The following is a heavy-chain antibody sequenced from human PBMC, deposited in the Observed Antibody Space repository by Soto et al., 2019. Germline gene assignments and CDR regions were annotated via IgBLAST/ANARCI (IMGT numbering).Heavy chain of an antibody. CDR2: INHSGSA. CDR1: GGSFSGYI. Sequence: QVQIQQWGAGVLKPSETLSLTCAVNGGSFSGYIWTWIRQTPGKGLQWIGQINHSGSAVYNPSLTTPVTISVMSNNRFAPELSSVTAAATAVSFCARGLSSASPYSGGWYYFDSWGQGATVTVSS. J-gene: IGHJ4*02. D-gene: IGHD3-10*01. V-gene: IGHV4-34*01. CDR3: ARGLSSASPYSGGWYYFDS.